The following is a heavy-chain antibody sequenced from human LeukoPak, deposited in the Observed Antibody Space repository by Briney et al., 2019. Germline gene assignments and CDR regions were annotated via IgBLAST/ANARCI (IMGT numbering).Heavy chain of an antibody. V-gene: IGHV3-74*01. CDR2: INSDGSST. CDR3: ARTSGIAARSDRVGLFP. D-gene: IGHD6-6*01. Sequence: GGSLRLSCAASGFTFSSYWMHLVRQAPGKGLVWVSRINSDGSSTSYADSVKGRFTISRDNAKNTLYLQMNSLRAEDTAVYYCARTSGIAARSDRVGLFPWGQGTLVTVSS. J-gene: IGHJ5*02. CDR1: GFTFSSYW.